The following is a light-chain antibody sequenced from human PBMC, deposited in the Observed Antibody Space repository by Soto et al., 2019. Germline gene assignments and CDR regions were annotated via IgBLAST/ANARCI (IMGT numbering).Light chain of an antibody. CDR2: RAS. CDR3: QQYSSDST. CDR1: QSINNW. Sequence: DIRMTQSPSTLSASVGDRVTITCRASQSINNWLAWYQQKPGKAPKLLIYRASSLENGVPSRFSGRGSGTEFIFTITSLQPDDFAPSYCQQYSSDSTFGQGTTVEIK. V-gene: IGKV1-5*03. J-gene: IGKJ1*01.